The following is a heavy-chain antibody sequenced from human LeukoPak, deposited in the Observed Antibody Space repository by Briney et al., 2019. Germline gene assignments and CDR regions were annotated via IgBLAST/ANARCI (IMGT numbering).Heavy chain of an antibody. V-gene: IGHV1-3*01. CDR3: ARSSSGTYHY. J-gene: IGHJ4*02. CDR1: GYTFASYT. D-gene: IGHD3-10*01. CDR2: INGDNGNT. Sequence: ASVKVSCKTSGYTFASYTMHWLRQAPGQSLEWIGWINGDNGNTKYSEKFQGRVTITRDTSASSAYMELSSLRSEDTAVYYCARSSSGTYHYWGQGTLVTVSS.